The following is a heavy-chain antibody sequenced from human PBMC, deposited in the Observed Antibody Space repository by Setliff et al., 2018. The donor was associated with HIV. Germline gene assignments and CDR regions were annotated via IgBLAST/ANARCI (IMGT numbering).Heavy chain of an antibody. CDR2: VYHSGKT. CDR1: GQFISDGYY. J-gene: IGHJ4*02. D-gene: IGHD2-15*01. Sequence: SETLSLTCTVSGQFISDGYYWGWIRQPPGKGLEWIGSVYHSGKTYYNPSLKSRVTMSADTSKNQISLMLRSMTAADTAVYYCARHKTHEYGGNTIYFDSWGQGTLVTVSS. CDR3: ARHKTHEYGGNTIYFDS. V-gene: IGHV4-38-2*02.